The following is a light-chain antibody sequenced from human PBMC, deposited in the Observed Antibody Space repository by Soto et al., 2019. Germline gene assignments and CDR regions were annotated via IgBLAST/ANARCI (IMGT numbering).Light chain of an antibody. V-gene: IGKV3-20*01. CDR2: GAS. CDR1: QSVSNNY. CDR3: QYYDGSLWT. J-gene: IGKJ1*01. Sequence: EIVLTQSPGTLSLSLGERATLSCRPSQSVSNNYLAWYQQRPGQPPRLLVYGASNRATGIPDRFSGRGSATDFTLTISRLEPEDFAVYYCQYYDGSLWTFGQGTKVEIK.